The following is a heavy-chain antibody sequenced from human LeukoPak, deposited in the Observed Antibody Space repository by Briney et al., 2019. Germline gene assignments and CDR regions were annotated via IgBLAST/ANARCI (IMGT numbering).Heavy chain of an antibody. V-gene: IGHV4-61*02. CDR1: GGFISGSSNY. CDR3: ARYSSGHDAFDI. D-gene: IGHD2-15*01. Sequence: SETLSLTCSFSGGFISGSSNYWSWIRQPAGKGLEWIGRIYTSGSTNYNPSLKSRVTMSVDTSKNQFSLKVRSVTAADTAVYYCARYSSGHDAFDIWGQGTKVTVSS. J-gene: IGHJ3*02. CDR2: IYTSGST.